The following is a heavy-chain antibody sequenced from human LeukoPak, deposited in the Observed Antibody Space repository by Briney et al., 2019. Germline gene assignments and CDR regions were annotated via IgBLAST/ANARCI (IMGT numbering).Heavy chain of an antibody. D-gene: IGHD3-22*01. Sequence: ASVKVSCKASGGTFSSYAISWVRQAPGQGLEWMGGIIPIFGTANYAQKFQGRVTITADKSTSTAYMELSSLRSEDTAVYYCAARLGSSGSSAFDIWGQGTMVTVSS. CDR3: AARLGSSGSSAFDI. CDR1: GGTFSSYA. J-gene: IGHJ3*02. CDR2: IIPIFGTA. V-gene: IGHV1-69*06.